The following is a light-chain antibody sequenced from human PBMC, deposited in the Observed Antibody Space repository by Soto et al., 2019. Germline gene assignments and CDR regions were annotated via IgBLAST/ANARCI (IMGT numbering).Light chain of an antibody. Sequence: DIQMTQSPSTLSASVGDRVTITCRASQSISNWLAWYQQKPGKAPNLLIYKASSLESGVPSRFSGSASETEFTLTISSLQPDDFGTYYCQEYNNYWTFGQGTKVDIK. CDR3: QEYNNYWT. CDR1: QSISNW. J-gene: IGKJ1*01. CDR2: KAS. V-gene: IGKV1-5*03.